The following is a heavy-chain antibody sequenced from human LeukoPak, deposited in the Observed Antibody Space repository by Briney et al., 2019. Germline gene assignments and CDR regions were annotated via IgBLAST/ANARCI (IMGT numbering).Heavy chain of an antibody. D-gene: IGHD6-13*01. CDR3: ARDPEAAAGGDY. CDR2: ISVSGDNT. CDR1: GFTFSSNA. Sequence: GGSLRLSCTASGFTFSSNAMSWVRQAPGKGLEWVSSISVSGDNTYYADSVKGRFTISRDNSKNTLYLQMNSLRVEDTAIYYCARDPEAAAGGDYWGRGTLVTVSS. V-gene: IGHV3-23*01. J-gene: IGHJ4*02.